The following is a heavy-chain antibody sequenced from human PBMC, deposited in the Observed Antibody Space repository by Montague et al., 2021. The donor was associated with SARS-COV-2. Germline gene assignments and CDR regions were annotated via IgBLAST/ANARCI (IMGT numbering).Heavy chain of an antibody. CDR2: MSSSTST. Sequence: MSSSTSTYYNPSLRSRVTISMYTSKNHFSLKVNSVTATDTAVYFCARPGSVSGLFYFDDWGQGAMVSVSS. D-gene: IGHD1-26*01. V-gene: IGHV4-39*02. CDR3: ARPGSVSGLFYFDD. J-gene: IGHJ4*02.